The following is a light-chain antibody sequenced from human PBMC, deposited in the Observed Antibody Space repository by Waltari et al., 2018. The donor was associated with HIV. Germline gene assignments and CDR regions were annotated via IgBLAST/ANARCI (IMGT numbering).Light chain of an antibody. Sequence: QSVLTQSPSASGTPGPRVTIYCFGTTSNIGSNTVNWYQPFPGTAPKLRIYSNDQRPSCVPDRFSGSKSDYSAALAISWLQSEDDGDYYCSTWDDSLNGQVFGSGTKVTVL. J-gene: IGLJ1*01. CDR2: SND. CDR1: TSNIGSNT. CDR3: STWDDSLNGQV. V-gene: IGLV1-44*01.